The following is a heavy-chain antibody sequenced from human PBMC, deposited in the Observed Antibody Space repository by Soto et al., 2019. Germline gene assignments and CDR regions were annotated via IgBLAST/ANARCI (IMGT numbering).Heavy chain of an antibody. CDR3: ARETARVFDF. V-gene: IGHV3-11*01. Sequence: QVQLVESGGGLVKPGGSLRLSCGASGFTFSDYYMSWIRQAPGKGLEWLSYISISGGTIYYADSVKGRFSISRDNAKNSLHLQSSSLRADDTAVYFCARETARVFDFWGQGTLVTVSS. CDR1: GFTFSDYY. J-gene: IGHJ4*02. CDR2: ISISGGTI.